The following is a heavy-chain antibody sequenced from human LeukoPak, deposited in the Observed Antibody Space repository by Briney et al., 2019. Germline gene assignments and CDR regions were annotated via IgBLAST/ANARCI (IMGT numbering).Heavy chain of an antibody. Sequence: SVKVSCKASGGTFSSYAISWVRQAPGQGLEWMGGIIPIFGTANYAQKFQGRVTITADKSTSTAYMELSSLRSEDTAAYYCARGGNSFYFDYWGQGTLVTVSS. J-gene: IGHJ4*02. V-gene: IGHV1-69*06. CDR1: GGTFSSYA. D-gene: IGHD4-23*01. CDR2: IIPIFGTA. CDR3: ARGGNSFYFDY.